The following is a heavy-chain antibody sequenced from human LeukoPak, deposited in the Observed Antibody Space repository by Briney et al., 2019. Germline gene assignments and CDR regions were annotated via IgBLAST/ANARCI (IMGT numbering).Heavy chain of an antibody. CDR2: IHYSGST. Sequence: SETLSLTCTVSGGSISSRSHYWAWIRQSPWRGLEWIGSIHYSGSTYYNPSLKSRLTISVDTSKNQFSLKLTSVTAADTAVYYCARQEAADHFDYWGQGTLVTVSS. V-gene: IGHV4-39*01. D-gene: IGHD6-13*01. J-gene: IGHJ4*02. CDR1: GGSISSRSHY. CDR3: ARQEAADHFDY.